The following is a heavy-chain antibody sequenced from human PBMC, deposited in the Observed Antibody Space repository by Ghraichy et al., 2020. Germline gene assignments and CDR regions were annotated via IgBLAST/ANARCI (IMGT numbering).Heavy chain of an antibody. CDR3: TRAPRHVTIFEVVVSYGSFDS. J-gene: IGHJ5*01. CDR1: GGGSFMGYY. Sequence: SQTLSLTCAVYGGGSFMGYYWSWIRQSPEKGLECIGETSHSGITKFNPSLSSRVTISVDTSKNQFSLNLRSVTAADTAVYYCTRAPRHVTIFEVVVSYGSFDSWSQGTPVTVSS. D-gene: IGHD3-3*01. V-gene: IGHV4-34*01. CDR2: TSHSGIT.